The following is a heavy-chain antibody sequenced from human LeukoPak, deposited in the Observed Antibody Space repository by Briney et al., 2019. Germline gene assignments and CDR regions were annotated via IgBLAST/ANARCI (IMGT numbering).Heavy chain of an antibody. CDR3: ARDSSAFDY. J-gene: IGHJ4*02. D-gene: IGHD2-2*01. Sequence: PSQTLSLTCTVSGGSISSGSYYWSWIQQPAGKGLEWIGRIYTSGSTNYNPSLKSRVTISVDTSKNQFSLKLSSVTAADTAVYYCARDSSAFDYWGQGTLVTVSS. V-gene: IGHV4-61*02. CDR2: IYTSGST. CDR1: GGSISSGSYY.